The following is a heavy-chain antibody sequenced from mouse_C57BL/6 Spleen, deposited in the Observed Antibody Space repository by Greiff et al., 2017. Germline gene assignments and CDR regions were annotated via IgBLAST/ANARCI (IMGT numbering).Heavy chain of an antibody. D-gene: IGHD2-4*01. J-gene: IGHJ3*01. V-gene: IGHV1-15*01. CDR2: IDPETGGT. CDR3: TRAYDYGDPWFAY. CDR1: GYTFTDYE. Sequence: VQLQQSGAELVRPGASVTLSCKASGYTFTDYEMHWVKQTPVHGLEWIGAIDPETGGTAYNQKFKGKAILTADKSSSTAYMELRSLTSEDSAVYYCTRAYDYGDPWFAYWGQGTLVTVSA.